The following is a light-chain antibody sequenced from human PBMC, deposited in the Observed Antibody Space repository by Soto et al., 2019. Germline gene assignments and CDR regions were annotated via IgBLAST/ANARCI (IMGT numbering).Light chain of an antibody. CDR1: QSVSSN. Sequence: EIVMTQSPATLSVSPGERATLSCRASQSVSSNLAGYQQTPRQAPRLLIYGASSRATGIPARFSGSGSGTEFTLTISSLQSEDFAVYYCQQYNNWPPLTFGGGTKVEIK. CDR3: QQYNNWPPLT. J-gene: IGKJ4*01. CDR2: GAS. V-gene: IGKV3-15*01.